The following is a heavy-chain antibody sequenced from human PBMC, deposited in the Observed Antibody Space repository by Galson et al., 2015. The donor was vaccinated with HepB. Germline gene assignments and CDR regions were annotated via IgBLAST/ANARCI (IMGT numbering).Heavy chain of an antibody. CDR3: AADDRYYGSGSRRYYYMDV. J-gene: IGHJ6*03. CDR1: GSTFTSSA. CDR2: IVVGSGNT. D-gene: IGHD3-10*01. Sequence: SVKVSCKASGSTFTSSAVQWVRQARGQRLEWIGWIVVGSGNTNYAQKFQERVTITRDMSTSTAYMELSSLRSEDTAVYYCAADDRYYGSGSRRYYYMDVWGKGTTVTVSS. V-gene: IGHV1-58*01.